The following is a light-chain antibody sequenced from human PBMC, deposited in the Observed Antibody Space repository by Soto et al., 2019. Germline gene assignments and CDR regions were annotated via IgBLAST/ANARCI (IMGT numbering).Light chain of an antibody. CDR2: DVS. Sequence: SALTQPAPVSGSPGQSITISCPGTSSDFGGYNYVSWYQQHPGKAPKLMIYDVSNRPSGVSNRFSGSKSGNTASLTISGLQAEDEADYYCSSYTSSSTLDVFGTGTKVTVL. CDR3: SSYTSSSTLDV. V-gene: IGLV2-14*01. CDR1: SSDFGGYNY. J-gene: IGLJ1*01.